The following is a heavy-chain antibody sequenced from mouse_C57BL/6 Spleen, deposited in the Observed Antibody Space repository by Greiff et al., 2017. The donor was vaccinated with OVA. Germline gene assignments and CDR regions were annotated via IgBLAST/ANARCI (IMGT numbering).Heavy chain of an antibody. V-gene: IGHV5-9-1*02. J-gene: IGHJ2*01. CDR2: ISSGGDYI. CDR3: TRELEGYDLDY. CDR1: GFTFSSYA. Sequence: EVKLMESGEGLVKPGGSLKLSCAASGFTFSSYAMSWVRQTPEKRLEWVAYISSGGDYIYYADTVKGRFTISRDNARNTLYLQMSSLKSEDTAMYYCTRELEGYDLDYWGQGTTLTVSS. D-gene: IGHD2-2*01.